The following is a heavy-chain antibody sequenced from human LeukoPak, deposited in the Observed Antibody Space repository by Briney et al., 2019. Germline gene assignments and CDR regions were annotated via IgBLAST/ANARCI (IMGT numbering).Heavy chain of an antibody. V-gene: IGHV3-73*01. J-gene: IGHJ3*01. CDR1: GFTFSGSA. CDR2: IRSKANSYAT. D-gene: IGHD4-17*01. Sequence: PGGSLRLSCAASGFTFSGSAMHWVRQASGKGLEWVGRIRSKANSYATAYAASVRGRFTISRDDSKNTAYLQMNSLKTEDTAVYYRTRLSSTTVTTHPWGQGTMVTVSS. CDR3: TRLSSTTVTTHP.